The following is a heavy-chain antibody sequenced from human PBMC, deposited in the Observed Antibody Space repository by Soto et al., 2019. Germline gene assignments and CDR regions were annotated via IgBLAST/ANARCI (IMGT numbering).Heavy chain of an antibody. Sequence: QLQLQESGSGLVKPSQTLSLTCAVSGGSISSGGYSWSWIRQPPGKGLEWIGYIYHSGSTYYNPSLKRRVTISVDRSKNQFSLKLSSVTAADTAVYYCARVSGVYCSGGSCYRYFDYWGQGTLVTVSS. CDR3: ARVSGVYCSGGSCYRYFDY. CDR1: GGSISSGGYS. V-gene: IGHV4-30-2*01. D-gene: IGHD2-15*01. CDR2: IYHSGST. J-gene: IGHJ4*02.